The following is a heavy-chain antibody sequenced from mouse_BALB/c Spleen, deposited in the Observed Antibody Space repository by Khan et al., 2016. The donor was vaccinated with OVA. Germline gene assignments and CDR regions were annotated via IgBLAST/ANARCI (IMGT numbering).Heavy chain of an antibody. Sequence: VQLKQSGPGLVKPSQSLSLTCTVTGYSITSGYAWNWIRQFPGNKLEWMGYISYSGGTSNNPSLKSRISITRDTSKNQFFLQLNSVTTEDTATYYCARGNYYGYYFDYWGQGTPLTVSS. J-gene: IGHJ2*01. CDR2: ISYSGGT. CDR3: ARGNYYGYYFDY. CDR1: GYSITSGYA. D-gene: IGHD1-1*01. V-gene: IGHV3-2*02.